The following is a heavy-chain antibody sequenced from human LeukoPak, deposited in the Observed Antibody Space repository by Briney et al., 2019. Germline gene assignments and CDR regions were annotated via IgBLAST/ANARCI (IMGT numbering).Heavy chain of an antibody. Sequence: PSETLSLTCTVSGGSISSYYWSSIRQPPGKGLEWIGYIYYSGSTNYNPSLKSRVTISVDTSKNQFSLKLSSVTAADTAVYYCARAPQTYYDFWSGYSEAPQFDYWGQGTLVTVSS. J-gene: IGHJ4*02. CDR3: ARAPQTYYDFWSGYSEAPQFDY. V-gene: IGHV4-59*01. D-gene: IGHD3-3*01. CDR1: GGSISSYY. CDR2: IYYSGST.